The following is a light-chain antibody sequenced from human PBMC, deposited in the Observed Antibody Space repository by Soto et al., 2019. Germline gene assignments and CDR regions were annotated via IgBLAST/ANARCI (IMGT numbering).Light chain of an antibody. V-gene: IGLV2-23*01. Sequence: QSVLTQPASVSGSPGQSITISCTGTSSDVGGYNLVSWYQQHPGKAPKLMIYEGSKRPSGVSNRFSGSKSGNTASLTISGRQAEDEADYYCCSYAGSSTYVFGTGTKLTVL. CDR2: EGS. CDR1: SSDVGGYNL. CDR3: CSYAGSSTYV. J-gene: IGLJ1*01.